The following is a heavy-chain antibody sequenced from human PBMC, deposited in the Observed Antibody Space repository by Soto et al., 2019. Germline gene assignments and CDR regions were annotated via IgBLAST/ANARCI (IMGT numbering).Heavy chain of an antibody. V-gene: IGHV1-46*03. CDR3: ARGSYYYDSSGYYPFDY. CDR2: INPSGGST. J-gene: IGHJ4*02. D-gene: IGHD3-22*01. Sequence: ASVKVSCKASGYTFTSYYMHLVRQAPGQGLEWMGIINPSGGSTSYAQKFQGRVTMTRDTSTSTVYMELSSLRSEDTAVYYCARGSYYYDSSGYYPFDYWGQGTLVTVSS. CDR1: GYTFTSYY.